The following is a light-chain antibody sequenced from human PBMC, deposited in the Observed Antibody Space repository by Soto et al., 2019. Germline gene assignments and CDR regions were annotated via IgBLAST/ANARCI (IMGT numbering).Light chain of an antibody. CDR2: GAS. J-gene: IGKJ1*01. CDR1: QSVSAN. V-gene: IGKV3-15*01. CDR3: QQYSNWPT. Sequence: EIVMTQSPATLSVSPGERATLSCRASQSVSANLAWYQQKPGQAPRLLIYGASTRATDIPARFSGSGSGTEFTLTISSLQSEDFAVYYCQQYSNWPTFGQGTKVEIK.